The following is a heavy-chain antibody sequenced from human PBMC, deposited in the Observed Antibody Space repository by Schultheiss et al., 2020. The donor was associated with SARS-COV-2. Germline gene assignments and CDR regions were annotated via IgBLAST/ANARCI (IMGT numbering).Heavy chain of an antibody. CDR1: GGSISRSGYY. D-gene: IGHD2-15*01. CDR3: ASTSEIVVAVATT. J-gene: IGHJ1*01. V-gene: IGHV4-39*01. CDR2: VRLSGST. Sequence: SETLSLTCTVSGGSISRSGYYWGWIRQSPGKGLEWIGYVRLSGSTDYNPSLKSRVTISADTSKKQFSLKGRSVTATDTAVYYGASTSEIVVAVATTWGQGTLVTVSS.